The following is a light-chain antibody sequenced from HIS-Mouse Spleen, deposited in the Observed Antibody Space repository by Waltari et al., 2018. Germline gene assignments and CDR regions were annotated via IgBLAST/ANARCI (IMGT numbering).Light chain of an antibody. CDR1: QSLLHSNGYNY. J-gene: IGKJ2*01. CDR3: MQALQTPWT. Sequence: DIVMTQSPLSLPVTPGEPASISCRSSQSLLHSNGYNYLDWYLQKPGQSPQVLIYLGSNRASRVPDRVSGSGSGTDFTLKISRVEAEDVGVYYCMQALQTPWTFGQGTKLEIK. V-gene: IGKV2-28*01. CDR2: LGS.